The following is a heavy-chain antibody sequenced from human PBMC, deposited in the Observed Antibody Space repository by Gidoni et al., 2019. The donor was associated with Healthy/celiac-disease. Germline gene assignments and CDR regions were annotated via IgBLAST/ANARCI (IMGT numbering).Heavy chain of an antibody. CDR3: AKGAGRYSYGPEYFDY. J-gene: IGHJ4*02. V-gene: IGHV3-9*01. D-gene: IGHD5-18*01. Sequence: EVQLVESGGGLVQPGRSLRLSCAASGFTFDDYAMHWVRPAPGKGLEWVSGISWNSGSIGYADSVKGRFTISRDNAKNSLYLQMNSLRAEDTALYYCAKGAGRYSYGPEYFDYWGQGTLVTVSS. CDR1: GFTFDDYA. CDR2: ISWNSGSI.